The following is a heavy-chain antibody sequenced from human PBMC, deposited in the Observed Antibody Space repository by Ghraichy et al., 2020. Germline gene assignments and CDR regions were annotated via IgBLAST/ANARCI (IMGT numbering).Heavy chain of an antibody. CDR2: IYYRGNT. CDR3: ARSGGWDCGGRSCYTADFDF. Sequence: SETLSLTCSVSNGSITNYYWTWIRQSPGKGLEWIGYIYYRGNTKYNPSLKSRVTMSVDTSKNQFSLNLISVTAADTAMYYCARSGGWDCGGRSCYTADFDFWGQGTLVTVSS. J-gene: IGHJ4*02. V-gene: IGHV4-59*01. CDR1: NGSITNYY. D-gene: IGHD2-21*01.